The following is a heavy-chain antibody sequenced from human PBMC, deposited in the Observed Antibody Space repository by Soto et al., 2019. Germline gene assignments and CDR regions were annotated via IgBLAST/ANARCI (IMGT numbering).Heavy chain of an antibody. CDR3: ATRITVFGLLIPPFDP. J-gene: IGHJ5*02. D-gene: IGHD3-3*01. Sequence: PETHQNTYADYIWAVNGYDWNWIRQPPGKGLEWIGEINHTGGTHYNPSLKSRVTMSVDTSKNQFSLRLSSVTAADTAIYYCATRITVFGLLIPPFDPWGQG. CDR2: INHTGGT. V-gene: IGHV4-34*01. CDR1: IWAVNGYD.